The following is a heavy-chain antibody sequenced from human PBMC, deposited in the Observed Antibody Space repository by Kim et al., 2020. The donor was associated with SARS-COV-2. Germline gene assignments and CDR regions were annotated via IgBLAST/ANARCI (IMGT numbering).Heavy chain of an antibody. D-gene: IGHD2-2*01. Sequence: GGSLRLSCAASGFTFGDYAMHWVRQAPGKGLEWVSGISWNSGSIGYADSVKGRFTISRDNAKNSLYLQMNSLRDEDTALYYCAKGRSSTSRPRYYYYYMDVWGKGTTVTVSS. V-gene: IGHV3-9*01. CDR3: AKGRSSTSRPRYYYYYMDV. J-gene: IGHJ6*03. CDR2: ISWNSGSI. CDR1: GFTFGDYA.